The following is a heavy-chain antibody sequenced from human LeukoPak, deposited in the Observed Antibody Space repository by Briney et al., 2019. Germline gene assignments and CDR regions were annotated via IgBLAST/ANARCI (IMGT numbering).Heavy chain of an antibody. J-gene: IGHJ5*02. CDR3: ASLHYYDSSGYLNWFDP. CDR2: IYYSGST. CDR1: GGSISSYY. Sequence: PSETLSLTCTVSGGSISSYYWSWIRQPPGKGLEWIGYIYYSGSTNYNPSLKSRVTISVDTSKNQFSLKLSSVTAADTAVYYCASLHYYDSSGYLNWFDPWGQGTLATVSS. V-gene: IGHV4-59*01. D-gene: IGHD3-22*01.